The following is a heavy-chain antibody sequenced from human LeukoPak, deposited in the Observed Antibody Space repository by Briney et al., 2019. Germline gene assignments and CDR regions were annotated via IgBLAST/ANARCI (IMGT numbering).Heavy chain of an antibody. CDR2: IYPGDSDT. J-gene: IGHJ4*02. CDR1: GYSFSTHW. D-gene: IGHD6-19*01. Sequence: GESLKISCKGSGYSFSTHWIGWVRQMPGKGLEWLGIIYPGDSDTTYSPSFQGQVTISADKSISTAYLQWSSLKAADTAMYYCARRDSSGWYYWGQGTLVTVSS. CDR3: ARRDSSGWYY. V-gene: IGHV5-51*01.